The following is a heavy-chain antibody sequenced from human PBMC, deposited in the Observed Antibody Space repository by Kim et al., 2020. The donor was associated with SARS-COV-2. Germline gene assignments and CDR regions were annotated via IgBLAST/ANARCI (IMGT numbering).Heavy chain of an antibody. D-gene: IGHD5-18*01. CDR3: ATGDRRGYSYGDFDY. Sequence: ASVKVSCKVSGYTLTELSMHWVRQAPGKGLEWMGGFDPEDGETIYAQKFQGRVTMTEDTSTDTAYMELSSLRSEDTAVYYCATGDRRGYSYGDFDYWGQGTLVTVSS. J-gene: IGHJ4*02. CDR1: GYTLTELS. CDR2: FDPEDGET. V-gene: IGHV1-24*01.